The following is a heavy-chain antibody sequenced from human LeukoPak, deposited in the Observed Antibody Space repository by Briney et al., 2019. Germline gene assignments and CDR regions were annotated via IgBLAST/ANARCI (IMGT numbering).Heavy chain of an antibody. CDR3: ARELSPGIAVVPYYLDY. CDR2: IIPIFGTA. Sequence: SVKVSCKASGGTFSSYAISWVRQAPGQGLEWMGRIIPIFGTANYAQKFQGRVTITTDESTSTAYMELSSLRSEDTAVYYCARELSPGIAVVPYYLDYWGQGTLVTVSS. J-gene: IGHJ4*02. D-gene: IGHD6-19*01. CDR1: GGTFSSYA. V-gene: IGHV1-69*05.